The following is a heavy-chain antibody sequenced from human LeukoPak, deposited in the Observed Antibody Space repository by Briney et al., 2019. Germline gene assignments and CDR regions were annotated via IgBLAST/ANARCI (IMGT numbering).Heavy chain of an antibody. CDR1: GGSISSYY. V-gene: IGHV4-59*01. Sequence: SETLSLTCTVSGGSISSYYWSWIRQPPGKGLEWIGYIYYSGSTNYNPSLKSRVTISVDTSKNQFSLKLSSVTAADTAVYYCARGRITMIVVVLPPLYYYYMDVWGKGTTVTISS. J-gene: IGHJ6*03. D-gene: IGHD3-22*01. CDR2: IYYSGST. CDR3: ARGRITMIVVVLPPLYYYYMDV.